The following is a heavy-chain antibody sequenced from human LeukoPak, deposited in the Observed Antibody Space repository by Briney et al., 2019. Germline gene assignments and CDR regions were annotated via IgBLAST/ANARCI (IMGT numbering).Heavy chain of an antibody. Sequence: GESLKISCKGSGYSFTSYWIGWVRQMPGKGLEWMGIIYPGDSDTRYSPSFQGQVTISADKSISTAYLQWSSLKASDTAMYYCASQRYCTNGVCRYFDYWGQGTLVTVSS. V-gene: IGHV5-51*01. J-gene: IGHJ4*02. CDR2: IYPGDSDT. CDR1: GYSFTSYW. CDR3: ASQRYCTNGVCRYFDY. D-gene: IGHD2-8*01.